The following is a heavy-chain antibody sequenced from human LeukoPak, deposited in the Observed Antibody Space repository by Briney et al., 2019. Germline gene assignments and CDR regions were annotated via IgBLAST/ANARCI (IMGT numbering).Heavy chain of an antibody. CDR3: ARVHPSYDFWSGYPDY. D-gene: IGHD3-3*01. CDR1: GFTFSSYS. CDR2: ISSSSSTI. J-gene: IGHJ4*02. Sequence: SGGSLRLSCAASGFTFSSYSMNWVRQAPGKGLEWVSYISSSSSTIYYADSVKGRFTISRDNAKNSLYLQMNSLRAEDTAVYYCARVHPSYDFWSGYPDYWGQGTLVTVSS. V-gene: IGHV3-48*01.